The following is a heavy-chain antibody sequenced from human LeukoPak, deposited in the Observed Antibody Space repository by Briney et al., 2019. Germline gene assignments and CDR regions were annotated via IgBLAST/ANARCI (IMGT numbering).Heavy chain of an antibody. CDR3: NIKEGSSWYRYFDY. CDR2: IYYSGST. Sequence: PSETLSPTCTVSGGSISSYYWSWIRQPPGKGLEWIGYIYYSGSTNYNPSLKSRVTISVDTSKNQFSLKLSSVTAADTAVYYCNIKEGSSWYRYFDYWGQGTLVTVSS. J-gene: IGHJ4*02. V-gene: IGHV4-59*12. CDR1: GGSISSYY. D-gene: IGHD6-13*01.